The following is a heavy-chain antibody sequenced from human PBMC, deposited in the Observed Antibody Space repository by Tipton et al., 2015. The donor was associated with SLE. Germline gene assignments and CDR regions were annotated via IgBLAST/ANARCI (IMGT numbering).Heavy chain of an antibody. V-gene: IGHV4-39*07. CDR1: GGSISSSSYY. D-gene: IGHD7-27*01. CDR2: IYYSGST. Sequence: TLSLTCTVSGGSISSSSYYWAWIRQPPGKGLEWIGSIYYSGSTYYNPSLESRVTISVDTSKNQFSLKLSSVTAADTAVFYCAHANWGNNFDYWGQGNLVSVSS. J-gene: IGHJ4*02. CDR3: AHANWGNNFDY.